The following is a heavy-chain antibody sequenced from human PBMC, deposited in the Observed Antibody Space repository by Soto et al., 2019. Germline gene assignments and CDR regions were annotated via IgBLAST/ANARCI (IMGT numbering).Heavy chain of an antibody. V-gene: IGHV1-24*01. CDR2: FDPEDGET. D-gene: IGHD6-13*01. CDR1: GYTLTELS. Sequence: ASVKVSCKVSGYTLTELSMHWVRQAPGKGLEWMGGFDPEDGETIYAQKFQGRVTMTEDTSTDTAYMELSSLRSEDTAVYYCATTPFHPRPDAAVNFDYWGQGTLVTVSS. CDR3: ATTPFHPRPDAAVNFDY. J-gene: IGHJ4*02.